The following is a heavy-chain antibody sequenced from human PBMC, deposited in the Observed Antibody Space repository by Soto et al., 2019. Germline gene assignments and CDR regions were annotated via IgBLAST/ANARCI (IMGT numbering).Heavy chain of an antibody. V-gene: IGHV1-46*03. CDR1: GYTFTSYY. D-gene: IGHD5-18*01. Sequence: ASVKVSCKASGYTFTSYYMHWVRQAPGQGLEWMGIINPSGGSTSYAQKFQGRVTMTRDTSTSTVYMELSSLRSEDTAVYYCARDQGTAMVPDAFDIWGQGTMVTVS. CDR3: ARDQGTAMVPDAFDI. J-gene: IGHJ3*02. CDR2: INPSGGST.